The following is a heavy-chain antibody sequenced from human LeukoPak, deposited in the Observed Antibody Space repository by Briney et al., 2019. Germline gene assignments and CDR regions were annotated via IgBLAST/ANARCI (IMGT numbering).Heavy chain of an antibody. CDR1: GGSISSSSYY. D-gene: IGHD3-22*01. Sequence: SETLSLTCTVSGGSISSSSYYWGWIRRPPGKGLEWIGSIYYSGSTYYNPSLKSRVTISVDTSKNQFSLKLSSVTAADTAVYYCARRDSSGYYYFDYWGQGTLVTVSS. V-gene: IGHV4-39*01. J-gene: IGHJ4*02. CDR2: IYYSGST. CDR3: ARRDSSGYYYFDY.